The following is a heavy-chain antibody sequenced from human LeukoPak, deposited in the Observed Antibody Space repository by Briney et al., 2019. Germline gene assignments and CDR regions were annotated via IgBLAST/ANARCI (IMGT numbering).Heavy chain of an antibody. CDR1: GYTFTDYY. CDR3: ARDTKTTVGTAGY. J-gene: IGHJ4*02. V-gene: IGHV1-2*02. D-gene: IGHD4-17*01. CDR2: ISPNTGGT. Sequence: ASVKVSCKASGYTFTDYYMHWVRQAPGQGLEWMGWISPNTGGTNYAQKFEGRVTMTRDTSIRTAYMELSRLTSDDTAVYYCARDTKTTVGTAGYCGQGTLVTVSS.